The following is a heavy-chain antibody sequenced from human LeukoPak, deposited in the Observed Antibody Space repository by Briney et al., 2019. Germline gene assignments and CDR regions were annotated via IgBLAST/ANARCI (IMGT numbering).Heavy chain of an antibody. V-gene: IGHV3-7*01. CDR2: IKRGGSDK. J-gene: IGHJ3*02. D-gene: IGHD4/OR15-4a*01. CDR3: VREASGGAKAVSGTFDI. Sequence: SGGSLRLSCAASGFSLRPYWMSSVRQAPGKGLEWVASIKRGGSDKYYVDSVKGRFTISRDNAKNSLYLQMNSLRAEDTAVYHCVREASGGAKAVSGTFDIWGQGTLVTVSS. CDR1: GFSLRPYW.